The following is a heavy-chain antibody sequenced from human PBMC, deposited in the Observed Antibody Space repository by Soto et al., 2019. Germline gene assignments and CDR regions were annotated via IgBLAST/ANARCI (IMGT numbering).Heavy chain of an antibody. V-gene: IGHV3-48*02. CDR3: ARIKLVDFFFINVDVYDMDV. D-gene: IGHD2-15*01. J-gene: IGHJ6*02. Sequence: VQLGESGGGLVQPGGSLRLSCAASGFTLSNYAVNWVRQAPGKGLEWVSYISSDSRYIYHGDSVKGRFTISRDNARNSVYLQMNSLRDEDTAVYYCARIKLVDFFFINVDVYDMDVWGQGTPVTVSS. CDR2: ISSDSRYI. CDR1: GFTLSNYA.